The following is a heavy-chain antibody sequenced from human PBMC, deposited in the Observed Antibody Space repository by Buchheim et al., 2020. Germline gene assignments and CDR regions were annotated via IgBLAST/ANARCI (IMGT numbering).Heavy chain of an antibody. CDR2: ISTSSGYT. Sequence: QVQLVESGGGLVKPGGSLRLSCAASGFTFSDYYMSWVRQAPGKGLEWVSYISTSSGYTNYADSVKGRFTISRDHAKKSLYLEMNSLRVDDTAVYYCTSRYSSSNWFDPWGQGTL. J-gene: IGHJ5*02. V-gene: IGHV3-11*06. CDR1: GFTFSDYY. D-gene: IGHD6-6*01. CDR3: TSRYSSSNWFDP.